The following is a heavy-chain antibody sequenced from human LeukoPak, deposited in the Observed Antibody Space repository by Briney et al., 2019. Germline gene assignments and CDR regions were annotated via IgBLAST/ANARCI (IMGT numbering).Heavy chain of an antibody. D-gene: IGHD4-23*01. CDR2: IIPIFGTA. V-gene: IGHV1-69*06. CDR3: ARSTTVVTHDAFDI. J-gene: IGHJ3*02. CDR1: GGTFSSYA. Sequence: GASVKVSCKASGGTFSSYAISWVRQAPGQGLEWIGGIIPIFGTANYAQKFQGRVTITADKSTSTAYMELSSLRSEDTAVYYCARSTTVVTHDAFDIWGQGTMVTVSS.